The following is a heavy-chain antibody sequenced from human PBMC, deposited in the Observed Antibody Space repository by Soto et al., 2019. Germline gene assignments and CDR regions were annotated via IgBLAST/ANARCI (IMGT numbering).Heavy chain of an antibody. V-gene: IGHV4-34*01. Sequence: QVQLQQWGAGLLKPSETLSLTCAVYGGSFSGYYWSWIRQPPGKGLEWIGEINHSGITNYNPSLKSRVTVSVDTSKNPFSLKLSSVTAADTAVYYCAREAGGFDYCGQGTLVTVSS. CDR2: INHSGIT. CDR1: GGSFSGYY. D-gene: IGHD1-26*01. J-gene: IGHJ4*02. CDR3: AREAGGFDY.